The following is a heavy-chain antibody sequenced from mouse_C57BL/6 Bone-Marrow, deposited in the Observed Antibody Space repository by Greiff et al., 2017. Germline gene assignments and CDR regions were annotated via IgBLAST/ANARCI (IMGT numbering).Heavy chain of an antibody. CDR2: IHPSDSDT. Sequence: QVQLQQPGAELVKPGASVKVSCKASGYTFTSYWMHWVKQRPGQGLEWIGRIHPSDSDTNYNQKFKGKATLTVDKSSSTDYMQLSSLTSEDSAVYYCAIPYYSNSYYAMDYWGQGTSGTVSS. V-gene: IGHV1-74*01. J-gene: IGHJ4*01. D-gene: IGHD2-5*01. CDR3: AIPYYSNSYYAMDY. CDR1: GYTFTSYW.